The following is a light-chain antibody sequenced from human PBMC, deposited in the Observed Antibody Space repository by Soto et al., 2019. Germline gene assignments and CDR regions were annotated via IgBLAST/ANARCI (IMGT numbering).Light chain of an antibody. J-gene: IGKJ1*01. V-gene: IGKV3-20*01. Sequence: EIVLTQSPGTLSLSPGERATLSCRASQSVSSSYLAWYQQKPGQAPRLLIYGASSRATGIPDRFSGSGSGTDFTLTISRLEPEDFAVYYCQHYCSSPWTFGKGTKVEIK. CDR2: GAS. CDR1: QSVSSSY. CDR3: QHYCSSPWT.